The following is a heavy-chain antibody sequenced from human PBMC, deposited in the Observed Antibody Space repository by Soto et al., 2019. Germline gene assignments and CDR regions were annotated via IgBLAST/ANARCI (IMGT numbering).Heavy chain of an antibody. V-gene: IGHV2-5*01. CDR1: GFSLTSGVVG. CDR2: IYWNDEQ. Sequence: QITLKESGPTLVKPTQTLTLTCTFSGFSLTSGVVGVGWIRQPPGEALEWLALIYWNDEQYYNPSLRNRLTITSDTSKNHVDLSMANMDPVDTFTYYCAHRLPGPSGYDVWGQGITVTISS. CDR3: AHRLPGPSGYDV. J-gene: IGHJ6*02. D-gene: IGHD1-1*01.